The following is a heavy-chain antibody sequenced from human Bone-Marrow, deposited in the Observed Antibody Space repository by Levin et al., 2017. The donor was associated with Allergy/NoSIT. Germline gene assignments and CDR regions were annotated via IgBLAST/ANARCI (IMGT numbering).Heavy chain of an antibody. J-gene: IGHJ4*02. CDR1: GYTFTYYY. CDR3: ARVDNYGYNYIDS. V-gene: IGHV1-2*02. Sequence: GESLKISCKASGYTFTYYYLHWVRQASGQGLEWMGWINPNSGGTNYAQKFQDRVAMTRDTSITTAYMYLSSLRSDDTALYFCARVDNYGYNYIDSWGQGTLVTVSS. D-gene: IGHD5-24*01. CDR2: INPNSGGT.